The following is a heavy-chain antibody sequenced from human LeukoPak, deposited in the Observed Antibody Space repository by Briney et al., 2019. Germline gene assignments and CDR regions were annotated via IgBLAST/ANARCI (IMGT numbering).Heavy chain of an antibody. D-gene: IGHD6-13*01. J-gene: IGHJ4*02. Sequence: GGSLRLSCAASGFPFNAYWMTWVRKAPGKGLEWVANIRQDGDTKYYVDSVKGRFTISRDNAMNSLYLQMNSLRAEDTAIYYCARSLPYGTTWYGRSDFWGQGTLVTVSS. CDR3: ARSLPYGTTWYGRSDF. CDR2: IRQDGDTK. CDR1: GFPFNAYW. V-gene: IGHV3-7*03.